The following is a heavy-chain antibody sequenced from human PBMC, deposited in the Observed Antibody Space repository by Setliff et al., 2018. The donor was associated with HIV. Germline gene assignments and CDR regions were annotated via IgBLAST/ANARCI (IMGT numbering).Heavy chain of an antibody. CDR1: GYSMSSGYY. V-gene: IGHV4-38-2*01. J-gene: IGHJ6*02. D-gene: IGHD3-10*01. CDR2: VYHTGST. CDR3: ARVRGRYYYHYAMDV. Sequence: PSETLSLTCGVSGYSMSSGYYWGWIRQPPGKGLEWIGNVYHTGSTYYNPSLKSRVTISVDTSKNQFSLKLSSVTAADTAVYYCARVRGRYYYHYAMDVWGQGTTVTVSS.